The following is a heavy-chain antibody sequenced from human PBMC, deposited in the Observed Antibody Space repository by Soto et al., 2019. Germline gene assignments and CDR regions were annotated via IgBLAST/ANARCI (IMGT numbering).Heavy chain of an antibody. CDR1: GFIFSNYD. J-gene: IGHJ6*02. CDR2: IGPSGGGT. V-gene: IGHV3-23*01. D-gene: IGHD4-4*01. Sequence: EVQLLESGGGLVQPGGSLRLSCAASGFIFSNYDMSWVRLAPGKGLEWVSVIGPSGGGTYYADSVKGRFTISRDNSKTPVCLQMSSLRAEDTALYMCVRHAKLTSVTAIGGYYYGLDIWGPGTTVTIAS. CDR3: VRHAKLTSVTAIGGYYYGLDI.